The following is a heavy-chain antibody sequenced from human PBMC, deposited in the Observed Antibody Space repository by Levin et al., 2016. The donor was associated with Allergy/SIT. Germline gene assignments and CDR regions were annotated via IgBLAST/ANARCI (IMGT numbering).Heavy chain of an antibody. CDR3: ARSGGGTYPLFDY. V-gene: IGHV3-48*03. Sequence: GESLKISCTASGFTFSSYEMNWVRQAPGKGLEWVSYITISGSTMCYAGSVKGRFTISRDNAKNSLYLQMNSLRAEDTAVYYCARSGGGTYPLFDYWGQGTLVTVSS. CDR1: GFTFSSYE. D-gene: IGHD2-15*01. J-gene: IGHJ4*02. CDR2: ITISGSTM.